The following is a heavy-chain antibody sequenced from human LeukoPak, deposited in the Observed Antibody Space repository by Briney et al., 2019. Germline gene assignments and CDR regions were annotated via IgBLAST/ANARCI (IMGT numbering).Heavy chain of an antibody. Sequence: GASVKVSCKASGGTFSSYAISWVRQAPGQGLEWMGGVIPIFGTANYAQKFQGRVTITADESTSTAYMELSSLRSEDTVVYYCARGPIETYYYYGMDVWGQGTTVTVSS. CDR2: VIPIFGTA. CDR3: ARGPIETYYYYGMDV. CDR1: GGTFSSYA. V-gene: IGHV1-69*13. J-gene: IGHJ6*02. D-gene: IGHD5-24*01.